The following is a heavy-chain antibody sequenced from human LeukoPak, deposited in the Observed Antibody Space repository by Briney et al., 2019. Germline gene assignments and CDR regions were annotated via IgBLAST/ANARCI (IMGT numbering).Heavy chain of an antibody. Sequence: GGSLRLSCAASGFYFDYYAMSWVRQPPGQGLEWVSTISGSGLSTFYADAVKGRFTISRDNSQNTPFLQMNSLRADDTAVYHCAKTTRIVGASLVDYWGQGIQVTVSS. CDR3: AKTTRIVGASLVDY. V-gene: IGHV3-23*01. CDR2: ISGSGLST. CDR1: GFYFDYYA. D-gene: IGHD1-26*01. J-gene: IGHJ4*02.